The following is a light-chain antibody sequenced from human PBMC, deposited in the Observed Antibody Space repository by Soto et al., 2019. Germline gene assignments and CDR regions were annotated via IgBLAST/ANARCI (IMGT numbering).Light chain of an antibody. V-gene: IGLV2-14*01. CDR3: SSKRDSSTLIV. CDR1: SSDVGAYNY. CDR2: EVT. Sequence: QSALTQPASVSGSPGQSITISCTGTSSDVGAYNYVSWYQHHPGKVPKLLIYEVTNRPSGVSDRFSGSKSGNTASLTISGLQAEDEADYYYSSKRDSSTLIVFGTGTKGTVL. J-gene: IGLJ1*01.